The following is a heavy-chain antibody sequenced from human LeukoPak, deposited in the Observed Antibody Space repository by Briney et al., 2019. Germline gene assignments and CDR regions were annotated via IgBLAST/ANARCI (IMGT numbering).Heavy chain of an antibody. J-gene: IGHJ5*02. D-gene: IGHD4-17*01. V-gene: IGHV4-59*08. CDR3: AKHDSGYNWFDP. Sequence: SSETLSLTCTVSSASMSNYCWSWIRQSPGKGLEWIGYLHYSGSTDYNPSLKNRVTLLVDTSKNQFSLNLSSVTAADTAVYYCAKHDSGYNWFDPWGQGTLVTVSS. CDR2: LHYSGST. CDR1: SASMSNYC.